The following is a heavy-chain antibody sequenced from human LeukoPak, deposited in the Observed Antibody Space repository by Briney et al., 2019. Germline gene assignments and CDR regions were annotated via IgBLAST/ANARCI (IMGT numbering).Heavy chain of an antibody. CDR3: ARAPKAGWNYVWFDP. V-gene: IGHV1-2*02. D-gene: IGHD1-7*01. Sequence: ASVKVSCKASGYTFTGYYIHWVRQAPGQGLEWMGWINPNSGGTNYAQKFQGRVTMTRDTSISTAYMALSRLRYDDTAVYYCARAPKAGWNYVWFDPWGQGTLVTVSS. J-gene: IGHJ5*02. CDR2: INPNSGGT. CDR1: GYTFTGYY.